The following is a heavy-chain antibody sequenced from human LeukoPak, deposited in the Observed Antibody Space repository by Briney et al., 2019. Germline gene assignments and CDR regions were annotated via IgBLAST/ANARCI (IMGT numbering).Heavy chain of an antibody. V-gene: IGHV3-64*01. J-gene: IGHJ3*02. Sequence: PGGSLRLSCAASGFTFSTYVRQWDRQAPGKGLEYVSAITGDGGYTYYANSVKGRFTISRDNSKKTLYLQMGSLRADDMAVYYCARVSTNDRRNAFDIWGQGTMVTVSS. CDR3: ARVSTNDRRNAFDI. CDR2: ITGDGGYT. CDR1: GFTFSTYV. D-gene: IGHD2-8*01.